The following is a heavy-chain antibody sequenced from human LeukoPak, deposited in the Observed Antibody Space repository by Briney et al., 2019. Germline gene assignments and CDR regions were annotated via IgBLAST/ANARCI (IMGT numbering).Heavy chain of an antibody. V-gene: IGHV4-61*02. Sequence: SQTLSLTCTVSGGSISGGTYYWSWIRQPAGKGLEWIGRIYTSGSINYNPSLKSRVTISVDTSKNQFSLKLTSVTAADTAVYYCARDGTCSSTSCLRGDYSYMDVWGKGTTVTVSS. CDR3: ARDGTCSSTSCLRGDYSYMDV. J-gene: IGHJ6*03. D-gene: IGHD2-2*01. CDR2: IYTSGSI. CDR1: GGSISGGTYY.